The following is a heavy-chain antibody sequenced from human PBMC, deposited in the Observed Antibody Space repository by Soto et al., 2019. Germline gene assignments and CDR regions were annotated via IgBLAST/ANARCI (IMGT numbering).Heavy chain of an antibody. D-gene: IGHD6-19*01. CDR3: ANLGVAAPFDY. CDR1: GFTFSSYA. Sequence: SLRLSCAASGFTFSSYAMSWVRQAPGKGLEWVSTISGTNYLTCYADSVKGRFTISRDDSKNTLYLQMSSLRADDTAVYYCANLGVAAPFDYWGQGILVTVSS. J-gene: IGHJ4*02. V-gene: IGHV3-23*01. CDR2: ISGTNYLT.